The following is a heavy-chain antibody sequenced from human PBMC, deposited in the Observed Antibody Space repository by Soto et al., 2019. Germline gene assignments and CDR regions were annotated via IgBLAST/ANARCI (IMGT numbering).Heavy chain of an antibody. J-gene: IGHJ5*02. Sequence: EVQLVESGGGLVQPGGSLRLSCAASGFTFNNYWMHWVRQAPGKGLMWVSRINPDGSRTTYAASVKGRFAISRDNAKNTPYLERNIPRAAATAVYYCRRVKLLSYAASDPWGQGTLVTVSS. CDR1: GFTFNNYW. CDR3: RRVKLLSYAASDP. CDR2: INPDGSRT. D-gene: IGHD3-16*01. V-gene: IGHV3-74*01.